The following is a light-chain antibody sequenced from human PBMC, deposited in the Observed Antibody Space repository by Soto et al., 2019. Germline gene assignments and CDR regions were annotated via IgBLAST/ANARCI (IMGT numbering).Light chain of an antibody. CDR1: QGISSY. V-gene: IGKV1-8*01. Sequence: AIRMTQSPSSLSASTGDRVTITCRASQGISSYLAWYQQKPGEAPKLLIYAASTLQSGVPSRFSGSGSGTDFTLTIICLQSEDFATYYCQQYYTTPKTFGQGTKVE. J-gene: IGKJ1*01. CDR3: QQYYTTPKT. CDR2: AAS.